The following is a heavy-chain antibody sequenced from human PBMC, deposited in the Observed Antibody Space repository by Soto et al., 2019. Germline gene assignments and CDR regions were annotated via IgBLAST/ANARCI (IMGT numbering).Heavy chain of an antibody. V-gene: IGHV3-30*18. CDR1: GFTFSSYG. CDR2: ISYDGSNK. J-gene: IGHJ6*03. Sequence: GGSLRLSCAASGFTFSSYGMHWVRQAPGKGLEWVAVISYDGSNKYYADSVKGRFTISRDNSKNTLYLQMNSLRAEDTAVYYCAKDPQVGSTSCYFGRPGWACYYMDVWGKGTTVTVSS. CDR3: AKDPQVGSTSCYFGRPGWACYYMDV. D-gene: IGHD2-2*01.